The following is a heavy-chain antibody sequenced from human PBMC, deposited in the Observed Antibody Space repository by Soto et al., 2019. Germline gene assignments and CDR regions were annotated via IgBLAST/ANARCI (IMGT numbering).Heavy chain of an antibody. D-gene: IGHD1-26*01. CDR1: VGSVSSGSYY. CDR3: ARDLVRGSYSYYYYGMDV. Sequence: LALTCTVSVGSVSSGSYYLSWIRQPPGKGLEWIGYIYYSGSTNYNPSLKSRVTISVDTSKNQFSLKLSSVTAADTAAYYCARDLVRGSYSYYYYGMDVWGQGTTVTVSS. V-gene: IGHV4-61*01. J-gene: IGHJ6*02. CDR2: IYYSGST.